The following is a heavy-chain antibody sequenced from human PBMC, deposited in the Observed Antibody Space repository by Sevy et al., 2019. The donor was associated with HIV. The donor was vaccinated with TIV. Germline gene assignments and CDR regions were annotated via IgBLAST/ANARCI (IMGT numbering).Heavy chain of an antibody. J-gene: IGHJ4*02. CDR2: SRNKANSYIT. CDR3: VREGAAAGDFDW. D-gene: IGHD6-13*01. Sequence: GGSLSLSCAASGFTFSGYYMDWVRQAPGEGLEWVDRSRNKANSYITEYAASVKGRFSISRDDSNNSLFLQMNSLKTDDTAVYYCVREGAAAGDFDWWGQGTLVTVSS. V-gene: IGHV3-72*01. CDR1: GFTFSGYY.